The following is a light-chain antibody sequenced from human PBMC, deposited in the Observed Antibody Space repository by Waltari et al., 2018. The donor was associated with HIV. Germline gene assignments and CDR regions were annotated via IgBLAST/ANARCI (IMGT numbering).Light chain of an antibody. J-gene: IGKJ1*01. Sequence: EVVMTQSPATLLESPGKTANLPCSASRSVGSSLARYHHKPGRGPRLLIYGASSRASDVPPTFSGSGAGTDFSLSISSLRSDDLGIYYCQQYNTWPLTFGRGTTVEIK. CDR2: GAS. CDR3: QQYNTWPLT. V-gene: IGKV3-15*01. CDR1: RSVGSS.